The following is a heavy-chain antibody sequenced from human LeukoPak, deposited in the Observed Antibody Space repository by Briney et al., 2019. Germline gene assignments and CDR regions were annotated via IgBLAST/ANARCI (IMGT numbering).Heavy chain of an antibody. J-gene: IGHJ4*02. CDR2: IYHSGST. CDR1: GYSISSGYY. Sequence: SSETLSLTCTVSGYSISSGYYWGWIRQPPGKGLEWIGSIYHSGSTYYNPSLKSRVTISVDTSKNQFSLKLSSVTAADTAVYYCARFHTVTTRGYFDYWGQGTLVTVSS. CDR3: ARFHTVTTRGYFDY. D-gene: IGHD4-17*01. V-gene: IGHV4-38-2*02.